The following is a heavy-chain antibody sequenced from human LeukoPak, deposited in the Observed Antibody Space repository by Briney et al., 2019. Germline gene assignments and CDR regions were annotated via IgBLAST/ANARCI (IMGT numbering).Heavy chain of an antibody. Sequence: PGRSLRLSCAASGFTFSSYNMNWVRQAPGKGLEWVSSISSSSSYIYYADSVKGRFTISRDNAKNSLYLQMNSLRAEDTAVYYCARVPAVRWELLDLDYWGQGTLVTVSS. CDR2: ISSSSSYI. D-gene: IGHD1-26*01. J-gene: IGHJ4*02. V-gene: IGHV3-21*01. CDR1: GFTFSSYN. CDR3: ARVPAVRWELLDLDY.